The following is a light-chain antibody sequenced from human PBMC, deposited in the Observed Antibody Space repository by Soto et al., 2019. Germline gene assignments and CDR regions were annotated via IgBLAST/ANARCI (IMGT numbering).Light chain of an antibody. CDR3: QSYDGSLRGWV. CDR2: GNS. CDR1: SSNIGAGYD. J-gene: IGLJ3*02. V-gene: IGLV1-40*01. Sequence: QSVLTQPPSVSGAPGQRVTISCTGSSSNIGAGYDVHWYQQLPGTAPKLLIYGNSNRPSGVPDRFSGSKSGTSASLAITGLRAEDEADYHCQSYDGSLRGWVFGGGTKLTVL.